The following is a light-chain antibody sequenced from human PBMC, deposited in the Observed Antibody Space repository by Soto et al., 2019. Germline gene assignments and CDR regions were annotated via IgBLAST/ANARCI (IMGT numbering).Light chain of an antibody. CDR3: QSYDSSLRAWV. Sequence: QSVLTQPPSVSGAPGQRVTISCTGSSSNIGAGHDVHWYQQLPGTAPKLLIYGNSNRPSGVPDRFSGSKSGTSASLAITGLQAEDEADYYCQSYDSSLRAWVFGGGTKLTVL. CDR2: GNS. CDR1: SSNIGAGHD. J-gene: IGLJ3*02. V-gene: IGLV1-40*01.